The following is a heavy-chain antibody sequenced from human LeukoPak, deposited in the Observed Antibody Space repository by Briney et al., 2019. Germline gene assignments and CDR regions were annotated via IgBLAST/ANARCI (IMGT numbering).Heavy chain of an antibody. Sequence: PSQTLSLTCTVSGGSISSGDYYWSWIRQPPGKGLEWIGYIYYSGSTYYNPSLKSRVTISVDTSKNQFSLKLSSVTAADTAVYYCARAPTVTTAMHDAFDIWGQGTMVTVSS. J-gene: IGHJ3*02. CDR3: ARAPTVTTAMHDAFDI. V-gene: IGHV4-30-4*01. CDR1: GGSISSGDYY. CDR2: IYYSGST. D-gene: IGHD4-17*01.